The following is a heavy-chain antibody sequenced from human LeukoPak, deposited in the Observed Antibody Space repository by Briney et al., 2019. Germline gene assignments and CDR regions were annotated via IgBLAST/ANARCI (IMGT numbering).Heavy chain of an antibody. D-gene: IGHD3-9*01. CDR3: ASHHYDILTGYYIKFGTNWFDP. Sequence: ASVKLSCKASGGTFSSYAISWVRQAPGQGLEWMGGIIPIFGTANYAQKFQGRVTITADESTSTAYMELSSLRSEDTAVYYCASHHYDILTGYYIKFGTNWFDPWGQGTLVTVSS. CDR2: IIPIFGTA. V-gene: IGHV1-69*13. CDR1: GGTFSSYA. J-gene: IGHJ5*02.